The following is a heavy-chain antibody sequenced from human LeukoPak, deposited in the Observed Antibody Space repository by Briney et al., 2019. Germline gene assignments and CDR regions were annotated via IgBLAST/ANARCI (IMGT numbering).Heavy chain of an antibody. J-gene: IGHJ4*02. CDR1: GVSISDYH. CDR2: FSYSGST. CDR3: ARMYSGTSYYFDF. D-gene: IGHD1-26*01. V-gene: IGHV4-59*01. Sequence: SETLSLTCSVSGVSISDYHWIWIRQPPAKGLEWMGYFSYSGSTRYNPSLKSRVTMSVNTSKNQFSLRLISVAAADTAVYYCARMYSGTSYYFDFWGQGTLVTVSS.